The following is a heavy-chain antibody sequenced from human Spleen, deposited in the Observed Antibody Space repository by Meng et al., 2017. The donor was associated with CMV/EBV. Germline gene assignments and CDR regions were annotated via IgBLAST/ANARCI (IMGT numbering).Heavy chain of an antibody. J-gene: IGHJ4*02. CDR1: GFTFSSYE. Sequence: GESLKISCAASGFTFSSYEMNWVRQAPGKGLEWVSYISSSGSTIYYADSVKGRFTISRDNAKNSLYLQMDSLRAEDTAVYYCARGRWVRSVVYCGQGTLVTVSS. V-gene: IGHV3-48*03. CDR2: ISSSGSTI. CDR3: ARGRWVRSVVY. D-gene: IGHD6-19*01.